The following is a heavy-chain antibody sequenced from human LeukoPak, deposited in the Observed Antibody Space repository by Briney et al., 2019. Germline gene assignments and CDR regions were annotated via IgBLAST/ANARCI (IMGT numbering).Heavy chain of an antibody. CDR1: GGSFSGYY. CDR3: ARDSSVYSYESWYFDL. V-gene: IGHV4-34*01. D-gene: IGHD5-18*01. Sequence: PSETLSLTCAVYGGSFSGYYWSWIRQPPGKGLEWIGEINHSGSTNYNPSLKSRVTISVDTSKNQFSLKLSSVTAADTAVYYCARDSSVYSYESWYFDLWGRGTLVTVSS. J-gene: IGHJ2*01. CDR2: INHSGST.